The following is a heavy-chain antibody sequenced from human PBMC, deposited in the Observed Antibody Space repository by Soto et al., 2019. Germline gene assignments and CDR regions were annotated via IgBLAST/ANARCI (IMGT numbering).Heavy chain of an antibody. Sequence: QVQLVQSGAEVKKPGASVKVSCRASGYTFTNYYIHWVRQAPGQGLEWMAIINPMSGSTNYAQNFQGRVTLTMDTSTTTVYMDLSSLRFEDTAVYFCARDLLAGDFWGRGTLVTVSS. CDR1: GYTFTNYY. CDR3: ARDLLAGDF. J-gene: IGHJ4*02. V-gene: IGHV1-46*01. D-gene: IGHD3-10*01. CDR2: INPMSGST.